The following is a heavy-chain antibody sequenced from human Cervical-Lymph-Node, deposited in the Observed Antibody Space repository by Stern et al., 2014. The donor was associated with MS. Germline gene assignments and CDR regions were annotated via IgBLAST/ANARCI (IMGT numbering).Heavy chain of an antibody. D-gene: IGHD1-14*01. Sequence: QLVQSGPELKKPGASVKVSCKASGYIFGGYAMNWVRQAPGQGLEWMGWIDTNTGNPTYAQGFTGRFVFSLDTSVSTAYLQISTLRADDTAVYFCARAGDRGAFDIWGHGTLVTVSS. CDR2: IDTNTGNP. J-gene: IGHJ3*02. CDR3: ARAGDRGAFDI. V-gene: IGHV7-4-1*02. CDR1: GYIFGGYA.